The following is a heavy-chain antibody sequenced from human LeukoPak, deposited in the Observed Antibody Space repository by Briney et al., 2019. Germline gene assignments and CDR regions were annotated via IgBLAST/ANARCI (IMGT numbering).Heavy chain of an antibody. D-gene: IGHD1-26*01. CDR3: AATSGTFSLYGFDI. Sequence: GGSLRLSCAASGFTFSSYAMTWVRQAPGKGLEWVSGIITSGASTYYADSVRGRFTLSRDNSKNTLDLQMNSLRAEDTAVYYCAATSGTFSLYGFDIWGQGTMVTVS. J-gene: IGHJ3*02. V-gene: IGHV3-23*01. CDR1: GFTFSSYA. CDR2: IITSGAST.